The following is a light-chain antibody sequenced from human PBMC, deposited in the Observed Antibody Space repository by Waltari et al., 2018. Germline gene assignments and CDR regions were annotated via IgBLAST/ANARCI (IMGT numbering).Light chain of an antibody. CDR2: NIN. V-gene: IGLV1-47*01. J-gene: IGLJ3*02. CDR1: SSDIGSTY. Sequence: QSVLTQPPSASGTPGQRVTISCSGSSSDIGSTYVNWFQQLPGMAPQPLIDNINQRPSGGPGRFAGSKSGTSASLASSWLRSEDEADYCAAWDDTLSGPGVFGGGANLAVL. CDR3: AAWDDTLSGPGV.